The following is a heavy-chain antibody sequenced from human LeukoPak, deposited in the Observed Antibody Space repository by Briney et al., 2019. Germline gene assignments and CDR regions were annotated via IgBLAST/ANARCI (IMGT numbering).Heavy chain of an antibody. Sequence: GGSLRLSCAASGFTFSSYAMSWVRRAPGKGLEWVSAISGSGGSTYYADSVKGRFTISRDNSKNTLYLQMNSLRAEDTAVYYCAKEHKYYDFWSGYYTYYYYGMDVWGQGTTVTVSS. CDR1: GFTFSSYA. J-gene: IGHJ6*02. CDR3: AKEHKYYDFWSGYYTYYYYGMDV. D-gene: IGHD3-3*01. CDR2: ISGSGGST. V-gene: IGHV3-23*01.